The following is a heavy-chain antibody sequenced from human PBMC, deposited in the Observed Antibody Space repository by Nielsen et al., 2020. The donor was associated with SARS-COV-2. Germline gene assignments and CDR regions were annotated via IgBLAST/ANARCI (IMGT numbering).Heavy chain of an antibody. V-gene: IGHV3-23*01. J-gene: IGHJ4*02. D-gene: IGHD2-21*02. CDR1: GFSFSNYV. CDR3: AREAVSGDWPSFDF. Sequence: GESLKISCEASGFSFSNYVMSWVRQAPGKGLEWVSGIGGSGITYFADSVKGRFSISRDNSRNTMYLQMGGLRAEDTAVYYCAREAVSGDWPSFDFWGQGTQVTVSS. CDR2: IGGSGIT.